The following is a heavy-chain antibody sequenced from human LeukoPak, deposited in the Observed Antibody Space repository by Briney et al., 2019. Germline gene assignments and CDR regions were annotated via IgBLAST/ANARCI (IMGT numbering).Heavy chain of an antibody. J-gene: IGHJ4*02. CDR3: AKASLRFGEPYYFDY. Sequence: GGSLRLSCAASGFTFSSYILSWVRQAPGKGLEWVSSISSSSYIYYADSVKGRFTISRDNAKNSLYLQMNSLRAEDTALYYCAKASLRFGEPYYFDYWGQGTLVTVSS. CDR2: ISSSSYI. D-gene: IGHD3-10*01. CDR1: GFTFSSYI. V-gene: IGHV3-21*04.